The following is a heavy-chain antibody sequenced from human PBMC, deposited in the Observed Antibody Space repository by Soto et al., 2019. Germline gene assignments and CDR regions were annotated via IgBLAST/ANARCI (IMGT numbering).Heavy chain of an antibody. CDR1: GFTFSSYS. V-gene: IGHV3-21*01. CDR2: ISSGSSYI. Sequence: GGSLRLSCASSGFTFSSYSMNWVRQAPGKGLEWVSSISSGSSYIYYPDSVKGRFTISRDNAKNPLYLQMNSLRAEDTAVYYCARDSRYFDWLLTPGQDYWGQGTLVTVSS. CDR3: ARDSRYFDWLLTPGQDY. J-gene: IGHJ4*02. D-gene: IGHD3-9*01.